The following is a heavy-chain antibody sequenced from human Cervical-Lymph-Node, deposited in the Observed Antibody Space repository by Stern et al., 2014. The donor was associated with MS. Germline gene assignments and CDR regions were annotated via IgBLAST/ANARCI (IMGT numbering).Heavy chain of an antibody. CDR1: GGSISSSNW. CDR2: LSHSGST. D-gene: IGHD2-21*01. CDR3: ARHTINCDAFYYGMDV. J-gene: IGHJ6*02. Sequence: QVQLQESGPGLVKPSGTLSLICAVSGGSISSSNWWTWVRQSPGKGLERIGELSHSGSTNYNQSLKSRVTISVDQYKHQFSLNRSSVTAADTAVCYCARHTINCDAFYYGMDVWGQGTTVTVSS. V-gene: IGHV4-4*02.